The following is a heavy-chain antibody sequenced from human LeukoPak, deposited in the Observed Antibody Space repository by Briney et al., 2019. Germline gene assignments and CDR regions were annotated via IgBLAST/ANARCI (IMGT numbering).Heavy chain of an antibody. Sequence: GGSLRLSCAASGFTFSSYSMNWVRQALGKGLEWVSYISSSSSTIYYADSVKGRFTISRDNAKNSLYLQMNSLRAEDTAVYYCARDCEWCGSGSYPTLLFRYYGMDVWGQGTTVTVSS. CDR3: ARDCEWCGSGSYPTLLFRYYGMDV. V-gene: IGHV3-48*01. D-gene: IGHD3-10*01. CDR1: GFTFSSYS. J-gene: IGHJ6*02. CDR2: ISSSSSTI.